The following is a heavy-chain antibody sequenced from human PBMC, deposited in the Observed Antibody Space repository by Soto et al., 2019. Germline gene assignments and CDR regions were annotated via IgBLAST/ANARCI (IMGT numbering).Heavy chain of an antibody. CDR3: ARLGGEWLGYCSSTSCYPNYYYYMDV. V-gene: IGHV4-39*01. Sequence: SETLSLTCTVSGGSISSSSYYWGWIRQPPGKGLEWIGSIYYSGSTYYNPSLKSRVTISVDTSKNQFSLKLSSVTAADTAVYYCARLGGEWLGYCSSTSCYPNYYYYMDVWGKGTTVTV. J-gene: IGHJ6*03. D-gene: IGHD2-2*01. CDR2: IYYSGST. CDR1: GGSISSSSYY.